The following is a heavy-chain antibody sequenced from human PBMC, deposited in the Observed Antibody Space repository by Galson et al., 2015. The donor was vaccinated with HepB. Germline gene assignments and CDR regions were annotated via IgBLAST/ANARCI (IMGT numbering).Heavy chain of an antibody. CDR2: ISWDGGST. Sequence: SLRLSCAASGFTFDDYTVHWVRQAPGKGLEWVSLISWDGGSTYYADSVKGRFTISRDNSKNSLYLQMNSLRTEDTALYYCAKDIGQRRYYYYGMDVWGQGTTVTVSS. D-gene: IGHD6-25*01. CDR3: AKDIGQRRYYYYGMDV. V-gene: IGHV3-43*01. J-gene: IGHJ6*02. CDR1: GFTFDDYT.